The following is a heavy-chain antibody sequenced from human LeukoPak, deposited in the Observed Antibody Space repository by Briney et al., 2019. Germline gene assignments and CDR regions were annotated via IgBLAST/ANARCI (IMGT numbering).Heavy chain of an antibody. Sequence: SETLSLTCTVSGGSISSGSYYWSWIRQPAGKGLEWIGRIYTSGSTNYNPSLKSRVTISVDTSKNQFSLKLSSVTAADTAVYYCARLEAYGYHRASFAFDIWGQGTMVTVSS. CDR2: IYTSGST. CDR1: GGSISSGSYY. V-gene: IGHV4-61*02. CDR3: ARLEAYGYHRASFAFDI. J-gene: IGHJ3*02. D-gene: IGHD6-25*01.